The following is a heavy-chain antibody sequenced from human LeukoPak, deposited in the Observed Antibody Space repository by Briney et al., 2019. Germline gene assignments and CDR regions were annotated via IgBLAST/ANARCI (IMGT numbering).Heavy chain of an antibody. CDR2: INHGGNT. Sequence: SETLSLTCSVSGASIRSSSYYWGWIREPPGKGLEWIGSINHGGNTFYNPSLESRVTVSVATSKNQFSLKLSSVTAADTAVYYCAGGGSYLRYYFDHWGQGTLVTVSS. V-gene: IGHV4-39*01. CDR3: AGGGSYLRYYFDH. CDR1: GASIRSSSYY. D-gene: IGHD1-26*01. J-gene: IGHJ4*02.